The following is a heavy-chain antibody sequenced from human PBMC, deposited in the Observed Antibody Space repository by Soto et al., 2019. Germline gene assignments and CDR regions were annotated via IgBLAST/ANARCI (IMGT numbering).Heavy chain of an antibody. CDR2: INPSGGST. CDR1: GYTFTSYY. D-gene: IGHD3-16*01. Sequence: ASVKVSCKASGYTFTSYYMHWVRQAPGQGLEWMGIINPSGGSTSYAQKFQGRVTMTRDTSTSTVYMELSSLRSEDTAVYYCARRGRSQSYYYYGMDVRGKGTRVTVPS. CDR3: ARRGRSQSYYYYGMDV. J-gene: IGHJ6*04. V-gene: IGHV1-46*01.